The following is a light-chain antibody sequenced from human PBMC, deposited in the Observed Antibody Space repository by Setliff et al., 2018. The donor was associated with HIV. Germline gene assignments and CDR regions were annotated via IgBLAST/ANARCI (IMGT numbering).Light chain of an antibody. Sequence: QSALTQPPSVSGSPGQSVTISCTGTSSDVGNYNRVSWDQQPPGAAPKLIIYEVSNRPSGVPDRFSGSKSGNTASLTISGLQAEDEALYFCSSYTSIITFVFGTGTKVTVL. CDR1: SSDVGNYNR. J-gene: IGLJ1*01. CDR2: EVS. CDR3: SSYTSIITFV. V-gene: IGLV2-18*02.